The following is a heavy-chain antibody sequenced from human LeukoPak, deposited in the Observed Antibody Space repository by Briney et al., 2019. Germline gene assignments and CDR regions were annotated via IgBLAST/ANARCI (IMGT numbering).Heavy chain of an antibody. Sequence: ASVKVSCTASGYIFISHDINWVRRAAGQGLEWIGWMNPNSGNTGYAQKFQGRVTMTRNTSISTAYMELSSLRSEDTAVYYCARVYDFWSGYTETFDYWGQGTLVTVSS. CDR3: ARVYDFWSGYTETFDY. CDR1: GYIFISHD. D-gene: IGHD3-3*01. CDR2: MNPNSGNT. V-gene: IGHV1-8*01. J-gene: IGHJ4*02.